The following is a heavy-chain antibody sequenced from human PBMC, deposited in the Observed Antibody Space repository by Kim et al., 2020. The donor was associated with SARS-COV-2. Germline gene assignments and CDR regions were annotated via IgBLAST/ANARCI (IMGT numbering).Heavy chain of an antibody. V-gene: IGHV3-21*01. CDR3: ARDGMDCSGGSCYLS. Sequence: GGSLRLSCAASGFTFSSYSMNWVRQAPGKGLEWVSSISSSSSYIYYADSVKGRFTISRDNDKNSLYLQMNSLRAEDTAVYYCARDGMDCSGGSCYLSWGQGNLVTVSS. CDR2: ISSSSSYI. CDR1: GFTFSSYS. J-gene: IGHJ4*02. D-gene: IGHD2-15*01.